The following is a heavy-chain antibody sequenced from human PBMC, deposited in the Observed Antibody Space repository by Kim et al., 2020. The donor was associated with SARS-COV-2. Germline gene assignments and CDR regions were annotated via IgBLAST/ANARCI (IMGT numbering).Heavy chain of an antibody. D-gene: IGHD3-22*01. Sequence: SVKVSCKASGGTFSSYAISWVRQAPGQGLEWMGGIIPIFGTANYAQKFQGRVTITADESTSTAYMELSSLRSEDTAVYYCARREYYYDSSGYSDAYYYYGMDVWGQGTTVTVSS. CDR3: ARREYYYDSSGYSDAYYYYGMDV. J-gene: IGHJ6*02. CDR1: GGTFSSYA. V-gene: IGHV1-69*13. CDR2: IIPIFGTA.